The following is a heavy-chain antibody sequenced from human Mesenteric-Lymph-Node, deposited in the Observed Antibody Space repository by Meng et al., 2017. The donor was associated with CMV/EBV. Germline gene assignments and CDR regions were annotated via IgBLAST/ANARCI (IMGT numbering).Heavy chain of an antibody. J-gene: IGHJ4*02. CDR1: GYSFTRYW. V-gene: IGHV5-51*01. CDR3: ATMPYFYDSSGPPDY. D-gene: IGHD3-22*01. Sequence: KVSCKGSGYSFTRYWIGWVRQMPGKGLEWVGMIYPGDSDTRYSPSFLGQVTISADKSISTAYLQWSSLQASDNAMYYCATMPYFYDSSGPPDYWGQGTLVTVSS. CDR2: IYPGDSDT.